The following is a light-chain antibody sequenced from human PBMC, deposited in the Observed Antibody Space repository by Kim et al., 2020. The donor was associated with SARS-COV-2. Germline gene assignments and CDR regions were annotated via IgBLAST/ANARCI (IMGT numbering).Light chain of an antibody. V-gene: IGLV3-1*01. Sequence: SYELTQPPSVPVSPGQTASITCSGDKLGDKYACWYQQKPGQSPVLVIYQDTKRPSGTPERFSGSNSGNTVTLTISGTQAMDEADYYCQAWDSNTGVFGGGTQLTVL. CDR3: QAWDSNTGV. J-gene: IGLJ2*01. CDR1: KLGDKY. CDR2: QDT.